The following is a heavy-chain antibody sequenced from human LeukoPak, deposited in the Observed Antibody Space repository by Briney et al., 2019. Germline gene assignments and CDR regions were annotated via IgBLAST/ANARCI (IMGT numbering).Heavy chain of an antibody. CDR1: GGSISSHY. V-gene: IGHV4-59*11. Sequence: SETLSLTCTVAGGSISSHYWSWIRQPPGKGLEWIGYIYYSGSTNYNPSLKSRVTISVDTSRNQLSLKLSSVTAADTAVYYCARGLLRWSHYYYYYMDVWGKGTTVTVSS. J-gene: IGHJ6*03. CDR3: ARGLLRWSHYYYYYMDV. D-gene: IGHD4-23*01. CDR2: IYYSGST.